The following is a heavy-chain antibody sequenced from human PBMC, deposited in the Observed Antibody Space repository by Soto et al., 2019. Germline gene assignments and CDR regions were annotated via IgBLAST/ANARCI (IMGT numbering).Heavy chain of an antibody. CDR3: ARALKRIAAAGSAEYFQH. J-gene: IGHJ1*01. Sequence: QVQLVQSGAEVKKPGASVKVSCKASGYTFTSYGISWVLQAPGQGLEWMGWISAYNGNTNYAQKLQGRVTMTTDTSTSTAYMELRSLRSDDTAVYYCARALKRIAAAGSAEYFQHWGQGTLVTVSS. V-gene: IGHV1-18*01. CDR2: ISAYNGNT. CDR1: GYTFTSYG. D-gene: IGHD6-13*01.